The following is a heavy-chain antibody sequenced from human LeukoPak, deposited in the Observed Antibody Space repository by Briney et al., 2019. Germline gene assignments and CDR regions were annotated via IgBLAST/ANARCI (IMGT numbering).Heavy chain of an antibody. CDR2: IYTTGST. Sequence: SETLSLTCTVSGGSISSYYWSWIRQPAGKGLEWIGRIYTTGSTNYNPSLKSRVTMSVDKSKNQFSLKLNSVTAADTAVYYCARAPTTVTIEYFDYWDQGTLDTVSS. CDR1: GGSISSYY. J-gene: IGHJ4*02. V-gene: IGHV4-4*07. D-gene: IGHD4-17*01. CDR3: ARAPTTVTIEYFDY.